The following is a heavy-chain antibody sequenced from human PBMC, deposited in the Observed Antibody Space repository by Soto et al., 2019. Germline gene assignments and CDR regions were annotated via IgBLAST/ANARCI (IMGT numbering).Heavy chain of an antibody. V-gene: IGHV3-21*01. J-gene: IGHJ4*02. CDR2: ISSSSSYI. CDR3: ARAPGIAAAYY. D-gene: IGHD6-13*01. CDR1: GFAFSSYS. Sequence: EVQLVESGGGLVKPGGSLRRSCAASGFAFSSYSMNWVRQAPGKGLEWVSSISSSSSYIYYADSVKGRFTISRDNAKNSLYLQMNSLRAAATAVYYCARAPGIAAAYYWGQGTLVTVSS.